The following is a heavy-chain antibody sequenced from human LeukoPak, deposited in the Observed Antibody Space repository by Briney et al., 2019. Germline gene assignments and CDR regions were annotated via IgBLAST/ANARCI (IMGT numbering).Heavy chain of an antibody. D-gene: IGHD3-22*01. Sequence: GGSLRLSCAASGFTFSNAWMSWVRQAPGKGLEWVCRIKSKTDGGTTDYAAPVKGRFTISRDDSKNTLYLQMNSLKTADTAVYYCTTQDDSSGYGYYYYYYYMDVWGKGTTVTVSS. J-gene: IGHJ6*03. CDR3: TTQDDSSGYGYYYYYYYMDV. CDR1: GFTFSNAW. V-gene: IGHV3-15*01. CDR2: IKSKTDGGTT.